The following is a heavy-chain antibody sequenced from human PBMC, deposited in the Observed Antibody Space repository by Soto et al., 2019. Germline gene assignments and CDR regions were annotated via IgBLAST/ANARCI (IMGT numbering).Heavy chain of an antibody. V-gene: IGHV3-23*01. CDR3: AKDKKGSSGWYSGGLY. J-gene: IGHJ4*02. Sequence: PGGSLRLSCAASGFTFSSYAMSWVRQAPGKGLEWVSAISGSGGSTYYADSVKGRFTISRDNSKNTLYLQMNSLRAEDTAVYYCAKDKKGSSGWYSGGLYWGQGTLVTVSS. CDR1: GFTFSSYA. D-gene: IGHD6-19*01. CDR2: ISGSGGST.